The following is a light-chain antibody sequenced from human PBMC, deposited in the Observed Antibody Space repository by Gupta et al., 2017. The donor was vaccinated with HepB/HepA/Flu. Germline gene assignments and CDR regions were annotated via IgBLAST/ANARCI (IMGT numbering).Light chain of an antibody. CDR1: QSIGSW. CDR2: KAS. V-gene: IGKV1-5*03. J-gene: IGKJ3*01. CDR3: QQENSYPVT. Sequence: IQLTQSPSTLSASVGDRVTITCRASQSIGSWLAWYQQKPGKAPNLLISKASSLESGVPSRFSGSGSETEFTLTISSLQPDDFATYYCQQENSYPVTFGRGTKVDIK.